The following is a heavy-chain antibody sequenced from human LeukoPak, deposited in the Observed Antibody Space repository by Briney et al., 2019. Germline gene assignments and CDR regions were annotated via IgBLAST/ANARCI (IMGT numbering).Heavy chain of an antibody. CDR1: GFTARSNY. Sequence: GGSLRLSCAASGFTARSNYMSWVRQAPGKGLEWVSIIYTGDSTYYADSVKGRFAVSRDNSKNTLYLQMNSLRAEDTAVYYCARDGDYKVYWGQGTLVTVSS. CDR3: ARDGDYKVY. J-gene: IGHJ4*02. V-gene: IGHV3-53*01. D-gene: IGHD4-17*01. CDR2: IYTGDST.